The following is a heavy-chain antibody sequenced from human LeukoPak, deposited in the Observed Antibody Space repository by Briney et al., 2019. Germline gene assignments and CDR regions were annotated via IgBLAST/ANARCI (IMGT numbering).Heavy chain of an antibody. Sequence: GGSLRLSCAASGFTFDDYGMSWVRQAPGKGLEWVSGINWNVGSTGYAASVKARFPISRDKAKNSLYLQMNSLRAEDTALYYCARVPVVVVIGKEVNYYYYMDVWGKGTTVTVSS. CDR1: GFTFDDYG. J-gene: IGHJ6*03. CDR3: ARVPVVVVIGKEVNYYYYMDV. D-gene: IGHD3-22*01. CDR2: INWNVGST. V-gene: IGHV3-20*04.